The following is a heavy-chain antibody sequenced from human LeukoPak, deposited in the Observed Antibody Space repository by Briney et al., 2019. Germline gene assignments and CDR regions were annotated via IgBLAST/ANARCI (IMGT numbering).Heavy chain of an antibody. CDR3: AKRAASSGYYFDQ. CDR1: GFTFSNSA. V-gene: IGHV3-30-3*02. CDR2: ISYDGSNK. J-gene: IGHJ4*02. Sequence: PGGSLRLSCAASGFTFSNSAMHWVRQAPGKGLEWVAVISYDGSNKYCADSVKGRFTISRDNSKNTLYLQMNSLRAEDTAVYYCAKRAASSGYYFDQWGQGTLVTVSS. D-gene: IGHD6-19*01.